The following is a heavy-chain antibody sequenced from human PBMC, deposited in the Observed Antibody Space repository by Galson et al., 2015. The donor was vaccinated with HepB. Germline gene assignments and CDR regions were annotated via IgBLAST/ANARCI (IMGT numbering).Heavy chain of an antibody. Sequence: LRLSCAASGFTFSSYWMSWVRQAPGKGLEWVANIKQDGSEKYYVDSVKGRFTISRDNAKNSLYLQMNSLRAEDTAVYYCTTDKGVLEWLLQGHYYYYYYMDVWGKGTTVTVSS. V-gene: IGHV3-7*03. J-gene: IGHJ6*03. CDR3: TTDKGVLEWLLQGHYYYYYYMDV. CDR1: GFTFSSYW. CDR2: IKQDGSEK. D-gene: IGHD3-3*01.